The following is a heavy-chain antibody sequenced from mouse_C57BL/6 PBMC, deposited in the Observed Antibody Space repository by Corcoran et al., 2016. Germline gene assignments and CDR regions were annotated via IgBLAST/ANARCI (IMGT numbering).Heavy chain of an antibody. V-gene: IGHV1-26*01. J-gene: IGHJ2*01. CDR2: INPNNGGT. CDR1: GYTFTDYY. D-gene: IGHD2-4*01. Sequence: EVQLQQSGPELVKPGASVKISCKASGYTFTDYYMNWVKQSHGKSLEWIGDINPNNGGTSYNQKFKGKATLTVDKSSSTAYMELRSLTSEDSAVYYCARRDYDYPDYCGQGTTLTVSS. CDR3: ARRDYDYPDY.